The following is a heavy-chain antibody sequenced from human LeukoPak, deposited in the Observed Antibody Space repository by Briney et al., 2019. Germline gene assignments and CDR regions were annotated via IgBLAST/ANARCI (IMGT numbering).Heavy chain of an antibody. CDR2: MSNSGSTI. CDR1: GFSFSDYY. CDR3: ASVLWFGGSFFDY. J-gene: IGHJ4*02. D-gene: IGHD3-10*01. V-gene: IGHV3-11*01. Sequence: GGSLRLSCAPSGFSFSDYYKSWIRQAPGKGLEWVSYMSNSGSTIYYADSVKGRFTISRDNTKNSLYLQMNSLRAEDTAVYYCASVLWFGGSFFDYWGQGTLVTVSS.